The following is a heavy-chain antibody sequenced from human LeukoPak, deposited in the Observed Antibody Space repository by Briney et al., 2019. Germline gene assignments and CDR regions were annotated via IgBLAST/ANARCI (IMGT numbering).Heavy chain of an antibody. CDR1: GFTFSDYY. D-gene: IGHD3-22*01. J-gene: IGHJ4*02. CDR3: AKDDYYDTSGYRD. Sequence: PGGSLRLSCAASGFTFSDYYMSWIRQAPGKGLEWVSYIGSSGRTIYYADSVKGRFTISRDNAKNSLYLQMNSLRAEDTAVYYCAKDDYYDTSGYRDWGQGTLVTVSS. V-gene: IGHV3-11*04. CDR2: IGSSGRTI.